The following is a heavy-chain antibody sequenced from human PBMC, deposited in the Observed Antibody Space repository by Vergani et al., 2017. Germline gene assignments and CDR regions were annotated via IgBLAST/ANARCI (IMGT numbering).Heavy chain of an antibody. CDR3: ARDRGWNDPFDAFDI. Sequence: EVQLVESGGGLVKPGGSLRLSCAASGFTFSSYSMNWVRQAPGKGLEWVSSISSSSSTIYYADSVKGRFTISRDNAKNSLYLQMNSLRAEDTAVYYCARDRGWNDPFDAFDIWGQGTMVTVSS. D-gene: IGHD1-1*01. CDR1: GFTFSSYS. J-gene: IGHJ3*02. CDR2: ISSSSSTI. V-gene: IGHV3-21*01.